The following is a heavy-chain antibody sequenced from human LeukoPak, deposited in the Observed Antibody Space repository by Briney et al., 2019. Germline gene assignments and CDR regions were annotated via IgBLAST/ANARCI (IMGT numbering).Heavy chain of an antibody. CDR1: GFTIRVYV. CDR3: ARAAYNWN. J-gene: IGHJ4*02. Sequence: GGSLRLSCAAAGFTIRVYVMSWVRQAPGKGLEWVSYIDPSGTALYYADSVKGRFTVSRDNGKNSLSLQLRSLRAEDTALYYCARAAYNWNWGQGTLVTVSS. CDR2: IDPSGTAL. V-gene: IGHV3-11*01. D-gene: IGHD1-20*01.